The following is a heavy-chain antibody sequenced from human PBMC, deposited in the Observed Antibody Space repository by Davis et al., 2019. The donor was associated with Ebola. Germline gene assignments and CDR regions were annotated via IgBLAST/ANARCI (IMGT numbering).Heavy chain of an antibody. CDR2: ISAYNGNT. V-gene: IGHV1-18*01. D-gene: IGHD6-19*01. Sequence: ASVKVSCKASGYTFTSYGISWVRQAPGQGLEWMGWISAYNGNTNYAQKLQGRVTMTRNTSISTAYMELSSLRSEDTAVYYCARGRRIAVAGTDYWGQGTLVTVSS. CDR3: ARGRRIAVAGTDY. CDR1: GYTFTSYG. J-gene: IGHJ4*02.